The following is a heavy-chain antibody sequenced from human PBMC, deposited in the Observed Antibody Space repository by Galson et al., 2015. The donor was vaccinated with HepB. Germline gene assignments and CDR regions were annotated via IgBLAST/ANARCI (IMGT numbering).Heavy chain of an antibody. V-gene: IGHV1-46*01. CDR2: INPSGGRT. CDR3: ARDVDLSSGYSYGLGDYYYYDMDV. Sequence: SVKVSCKASGYTFTSYYMHWVRQAPGQGLEWMGIINPSGGRTSYAQKFQGRVTMTKDTSTSTVYMELSSLRSEDTAVYYCARDVDLSSGYSYGLGDYYYYDMDVWGQGTTVTVSS. D-gene: IGHD5-18*01. CDR1: GYTFTSYY. J-gene: IGHJ6*02.